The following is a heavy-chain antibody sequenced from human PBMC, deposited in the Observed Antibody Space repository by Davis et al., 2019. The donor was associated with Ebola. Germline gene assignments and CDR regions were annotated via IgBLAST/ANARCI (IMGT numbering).Heavy chain of an antibody. Sequence: GESLKISCAASGFTFGATTMNWVRQAPGKGLEWVSSISFTSSYIYYADSVKGRFTISRDNAKNSLYLHMNSLRVEDTAVYYCTKTIVATAGDFWGQGTLVTVSS. CDR1: GFTFGATT. V-gene: IGHV3-21*01. J-gene: IGHJ4*02. D-gene: IGHD6-13*01. CDR2: ISFTSSYI. CDR3: TKTIVATAGDF.